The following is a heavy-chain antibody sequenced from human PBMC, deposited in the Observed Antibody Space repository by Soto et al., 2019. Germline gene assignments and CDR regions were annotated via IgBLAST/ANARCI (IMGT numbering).Heavy chain of an antibody. Sequence: GASVKVSCKASGGTFSSYAIRWVRQAPGQGLEWMGGIIPIFGTANYAQKFQGRVTITADESTSTAYMELSSLRSEDTAVYYCAGDIVLVPAARLGYWGQGTLVTVSS. CDR2: IIPIFGTA. CDR3: AGDIVLVPAARLGY. D-gene: IGHD2-2*01. J-gene: IGHJ4*02. V-gene: IGHV1-69*13. CDR1: GGTFSSYA.